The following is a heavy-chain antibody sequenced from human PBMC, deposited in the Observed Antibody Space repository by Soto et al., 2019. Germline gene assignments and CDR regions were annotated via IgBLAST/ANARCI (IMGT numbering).Heavy chain of an antibody. CDR2: IKEDGSEK. Sequence: GSLRLSCAASGFTFSNSWMSWVRQAPGKGLEWVANIKEDGSEKDYVDPVKGRFTITRDNAKNSLYLQMNNLRAEDTAVYYCASSTGYCSSTSCYLYYYGMDVWGQGTTVTVSS. CDR1: GFTFSNSW. V-gene: IGHV3-7*03. J-gene: IGHJ6*02. D-gene: IGHD2-2*01. CDR3: ASSTGYCSSTSCYLYYYGMDV.